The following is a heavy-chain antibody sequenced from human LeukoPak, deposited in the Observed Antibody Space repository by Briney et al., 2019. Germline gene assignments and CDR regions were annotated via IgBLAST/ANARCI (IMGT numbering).Heavy chain of an antibody. CDR2: ISSSGSTI. J-gene: IGHJ4*02. V-gene: IGHV3-11*04. CDR1: GFTFSDYY. Sequence: GGSLRLSCAASGFTFSDYYMSWIRQAPGKGLEWVSYISSSGSTIYYTDSVKGRFTISRDNAKNSLYLQMNSLRAEDTAVYYCARERLRYFDWLINFDYWGQGTLVTVSS. CDR3: ARERLRYFDWLINFDY. D-gene: IGHD3-9*01.